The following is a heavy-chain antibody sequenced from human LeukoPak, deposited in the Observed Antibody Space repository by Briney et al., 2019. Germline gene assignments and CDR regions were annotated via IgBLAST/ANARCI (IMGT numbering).Heavy chain of an antibody. V-gene: IGHV3-7*01. D-gene: IGHD2-8*01. CDR1: GFTFSAYS. CDR3: ARGDGGETTNGGYYFNY. Sequence: GSLRLSCAVSGFTFSAYSMNWVRQAPGKGLEWVVNIKQDGSRKLYVDSVQGRFTISRDNAKNSLYLQMNSLRAEDTAVYYCARGDGGETTNGGYYFNYWGQGTLVTVSS. J-gene: IGHJ4*02. CDR2: IKQDGSRK.